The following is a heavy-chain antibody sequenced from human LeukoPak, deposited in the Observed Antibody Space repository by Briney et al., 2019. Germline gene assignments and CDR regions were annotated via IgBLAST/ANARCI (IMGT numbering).Heavy chain of an antibody. CDR3: ARDSLRWSNNWFDP. V-gene: IGHV4-39*07. Sequence: SETLSLTCTVSGGSISSSSYYWGWIRQPPGKGLEWIGSIYYSGSTYYNPSLKSRVTISVDTSKNQFSLKLSSVTAADTVVYYCARDSLRWSNNWFDPWGQGTLVTVSS. CDR1: GGSISSSSYY. D-gene: IGHD6-13*01. CDR2: IYYSGST. J-gene: IGHJ5*02.